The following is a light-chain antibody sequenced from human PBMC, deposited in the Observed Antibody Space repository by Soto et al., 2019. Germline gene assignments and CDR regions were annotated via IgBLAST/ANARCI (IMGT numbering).Light chain of an antibody. CDR3: MQSTQLPPT. V-gene: IGKV2D-29*02. Sequence: DVVMTQTPLSLSVDPEQPASISCKSSHSLLHITGETFLFWYLQKQGQSPQLMIYEVSTRVSGVPDRFSGSGSGTDFKLEISRVETDDVSMYYCMQSTQLPPTFAQGTRLEIK. J-gene: IGKJ5*01. CDR1: HSLLHITGETF. CDR2: EVS.